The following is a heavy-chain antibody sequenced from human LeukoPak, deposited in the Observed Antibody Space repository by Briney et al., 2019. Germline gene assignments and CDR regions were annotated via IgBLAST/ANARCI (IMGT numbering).Heavy chain of an antibody. J-gene: IGHJ5*02. CDR1: GYSISSGYY. CDR3: ARHGLGQSVVVVPAAAGYNWFDP. V-gene: IGHV4-38-2*01. D-gene: IGHD2-2*01. CDR2: IYHSGST. Sequence: SEALSLTCAVSGYSISSGYYWGWIRQPPGKGLEWIGSIYHSGSTYYNPSLKSRVTISVDTSKDQFSLKLSSVTAADTAVYYCARHGLGQSVVVVPAAAGYNWFDPWGQGTLVTVSS.